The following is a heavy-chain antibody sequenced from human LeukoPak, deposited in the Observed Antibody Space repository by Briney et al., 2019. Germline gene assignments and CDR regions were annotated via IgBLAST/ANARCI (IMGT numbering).Heavy chain of an antibody. CDR2: INGDGNKK. CDR1: GFTFNGHW. J-gene: IGHJ4*02. D-gene: IGHD3-16*01. CDR3: ARHIPRGNNYFDS. V-gene: IGHV3-7*01. Sequence: GGSLRLSCAASGFTFNGHWMTWVRQAPGKGLEWVANINGDGNKKYYVDSVEGRFTISRDNAKNSLYLQMNGLRAEDTAMYFCARHIPRGNNYFDSWGQGTLVTVSS.